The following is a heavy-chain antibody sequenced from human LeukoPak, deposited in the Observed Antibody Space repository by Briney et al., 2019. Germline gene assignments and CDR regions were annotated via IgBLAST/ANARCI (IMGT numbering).Heavy chain of an antibody. V-gene: IGHV3-30*02. CDR3: AKDLAGEEGWLQLVGAFDI. D-gene: IGHD5-24*01. CDR2: IRYDGSNK. Sequence: GGSLRLSCAASGFTFSSYGMHWVRQAPGKGLEWVAFIRYDGSNKYYADSVKGRFTISRDNSKNTLYLQMNSLRAEDTAVYYCAKDLAGEEGWLQLVGAFDIWGQGTTVTVSS. J-gene: IGHJ3*02. CDR1: GFTFSSYG.